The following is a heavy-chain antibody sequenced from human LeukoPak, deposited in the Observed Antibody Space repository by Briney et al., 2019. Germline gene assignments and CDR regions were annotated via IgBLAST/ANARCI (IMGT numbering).Heavy chain of an antibody. V-gene: IGHV1-18*01. CDR3: ARVDRSSSWYGAIVNWFDP. CDR1: GYTFTSYG. CDR2: ISAYNGNT. J-gene: IGHJ5*02. Sequence: ASVKVSCKASGYTFTSYGISWVRQAPGQGREWMGWISAYNGNTNYAQKLQGRVTMTTDTSTSTAYMELRSLRSDDTAVYYCARVDRSSSWYGAIVNWFDPWGQGTLVTVSS. D-gene: IGHD6-13*01.